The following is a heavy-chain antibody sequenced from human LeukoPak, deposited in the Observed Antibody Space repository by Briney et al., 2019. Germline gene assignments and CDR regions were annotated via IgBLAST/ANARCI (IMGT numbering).Heavy chain of an antibody. V-gene: IGHV4-61*02. D-gene: IGHD3-10*01. Sequence: SSETLSLTCTVSGGSISSGSYYWNWIRQPAGKGLEWIGRIYTSGNTNYNPSLKSRVTISVDTSKNQFSLKLSSVTAADTAVYYWARGGITMGAWGQGTLVTVSS. CDR2: IYTSGNT. CDR3: ARGGITMGA. J-gene: IGHJ4*02. CDR1: GGSISSGSYY.